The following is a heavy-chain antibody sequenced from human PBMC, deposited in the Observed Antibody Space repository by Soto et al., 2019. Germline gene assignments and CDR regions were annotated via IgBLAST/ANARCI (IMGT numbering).Heavy chain of an antibody. CDR1: FGSISSSTYY. V-gene: IGHV4-39*01. CDR2: IDYSGST. CDR3: AGHPDGWFDP. J-gene: IGHJ5*02. Sequence: PSETLSLTCTVSFGSISSSTYYWGWIRQPPGKGLEWIGSIDYSGSTYYNPSLKSRVTISVDTSKNQFSLKLSSVTAADTAVYYCAGHPDGWFDPWSQGTLVTVSS.